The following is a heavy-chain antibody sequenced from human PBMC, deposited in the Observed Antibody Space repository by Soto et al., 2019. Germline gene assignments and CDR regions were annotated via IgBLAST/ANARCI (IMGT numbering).Heavy chain of an antibody. D-gene: IGHD3-9*01. CDR3: AKAHYDILTGYSMYNWFDP. J-gene: IGHJ5*02. CDR1: GFTFSSYG. Sequence: PGGSLRLSCAASGFTFSSYGMHWVRQAPGKGLEWVAVISYDGSNKYYADSVKGRFTISRDNSKNTLYLQMNSLRAEDTAVYYCAKAHYDILTGYSMYNWFDPWGQGTLVTVSS. CDR2: ISYDGSNK. V-gene: IGHV3-30*18.